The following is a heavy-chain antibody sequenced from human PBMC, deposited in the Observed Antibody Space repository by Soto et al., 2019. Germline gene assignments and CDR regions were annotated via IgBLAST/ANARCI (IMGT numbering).Heavy chain of an antibody. V-gene: IGHV3-23*01. CDR3: AKDRDVVVVAARYYFDY. CDR1: GFTFSSYA. Sequence: VQLLESGGGLVQPGGSLRLSCAASGFTFSSYAMSWVRQAPGKGLEWVSAISGSGGSTYYADSVKGRFTISRDNSKNTLYLQMNSLRAEDTAVYYCAKDRDVVVVAARYYFDYWGQGTLVTVSS. CDR2: ISGSGGST. J-gene: IGHJ4*02. D-gene: IGHD2-15*01.